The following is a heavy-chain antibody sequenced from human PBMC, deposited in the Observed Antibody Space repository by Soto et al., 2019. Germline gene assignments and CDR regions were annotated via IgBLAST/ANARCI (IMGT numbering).Heavy chain of an antibody. CDR2: IRSKAYGGTT. CDR3: TRDLEVVVAATSDY. CDR1: GFTFGDYA. Sequence: GGSLRLSCTASGFTFGDYAMSWFRQAPGKGLEWVGFIRSKAYGGTTEYAASVKGRFTISRDDSKSIAYLQMNSLKTEDTAVYYCTRDLEVVVAATSDYWGQGTLVTVSS. J-gene: IGHJ4*02. V-gene: IGHV3-49*03. D-gene: IGHD2-15*01.